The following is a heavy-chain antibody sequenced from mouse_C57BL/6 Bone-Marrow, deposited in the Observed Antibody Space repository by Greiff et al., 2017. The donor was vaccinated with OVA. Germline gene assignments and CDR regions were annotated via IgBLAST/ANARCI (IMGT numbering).Heavy chain of an antibody. J-gene: IGHJ3*01. Sequence: QVQLKQSGAELVRPGASVKLSCKASGYTFTDYYINWVKQRPGQGLEWIARIYPGSGNTYYNEKFKGKATLTAEKSSSTAYMQLSSLTSEDSAVYFCAVLDGYHPAWFAYWGQGTLVTVSA. CDR2: IYPGSGNT. CDR3: AVLDGYHPAWFAY. D-gene: IGHD2-3*01. V-gene: IGHV1-76*01. CDR1: GYTFTDYY.